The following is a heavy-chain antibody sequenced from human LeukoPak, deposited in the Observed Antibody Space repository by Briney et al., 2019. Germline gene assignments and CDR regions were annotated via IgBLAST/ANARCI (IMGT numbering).Heavy chain of an antibody. CDR1: GXTFSNYA. V-gene: IGHV3-23*01. J-gene: IGHJ4*02. CDR2: TSDSGDGT. CDR3: AKGGGSRNFDY. D-gene: IGHD1-26*01. Sequence: GGSLRLSCAASGXTFSNYAMSWVRQAPGKGLEWVSLTSDSGDGTYYADSVKGRFTISRDNSKNTLYLQMNSLRAEDMAVYYCAKGGGSRNFDYWGQGTLVTVSS.